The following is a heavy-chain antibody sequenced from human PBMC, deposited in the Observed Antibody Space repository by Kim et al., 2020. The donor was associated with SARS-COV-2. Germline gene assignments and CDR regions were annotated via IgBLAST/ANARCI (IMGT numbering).Heavy chain of an antibody. J-gene: IGHJ4*02. CDR3: ARGGSYLDSYFDY. D-gene: IGHD3-16*02. Sequence: AQKCQGRVTITADESTSTAYMELSSLRSEDTAVYYCARGGSYLDSYFDYWGQGTLVTVSS. V-gene: IGHV1-69*01.